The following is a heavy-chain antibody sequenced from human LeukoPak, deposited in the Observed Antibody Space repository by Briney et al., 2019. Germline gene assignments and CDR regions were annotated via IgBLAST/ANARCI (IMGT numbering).Heavy chain of an antibody. J-gene: IGHJ6*03. CDR3: AGYSGSYYRYYYYMDV. V-gene: IGHV4-38-2*01. Sequence: SETLSLTCAVSGYSISSGYYWGWIRQPPGKGREWIGSIYHSGSTFYNPSLMIRVTISVDTSKNQFSLQLSSVTAADTAVYYCAGYSGSYYRYYYYMDVWGKGTTVTVSS. D-gene: IGHD1-26*01. CDR2: IYHSGST. CDR1: GYSISSGYY.